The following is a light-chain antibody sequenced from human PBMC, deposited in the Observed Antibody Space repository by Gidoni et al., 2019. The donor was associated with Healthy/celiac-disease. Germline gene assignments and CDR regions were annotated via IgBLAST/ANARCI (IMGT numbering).Light chain of an antibody. CDR3: QQYYSTPYT. CDR1: QSVLYSSNNKTY. V-gene: IGKV4-1*01. CDR2: WAS. J-gene: IGKJ2*01. Sequence: DIVMTQSPDSLAVSRGERATINCKSSQSVLYSSNNKTYVAWYQQKPGQPPKLLIYWASTRESGVPDRFSGSGSVTDFTLTISSLQAEDVAVYYCQQYYSTPYTFGQGTKLEIK.